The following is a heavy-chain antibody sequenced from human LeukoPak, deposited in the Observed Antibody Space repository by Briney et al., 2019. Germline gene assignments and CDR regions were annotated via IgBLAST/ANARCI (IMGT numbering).Heavy chain of an antibody. J-gene: IGHJ4*02. CDR3: VRGQWVENYFDY. CDR2: IQYDGSNK. D-gene: IGHD6-19*01. Sequence: GGSLRLACAASRFTFSYYGMHWVRQAPGKGLEWVAFIQYDGSNKYYADSVKGRFTVSRDNSESTLYLQMNSLRVEDTAVYYCVRGQWVENYFDYWGQGTLVTVSS. CDR1: RFTFSYYG. V-gene: IGHV3-30*02.